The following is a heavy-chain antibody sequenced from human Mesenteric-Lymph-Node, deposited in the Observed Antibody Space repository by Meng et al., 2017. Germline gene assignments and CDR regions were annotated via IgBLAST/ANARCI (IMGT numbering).Heavy chain of an antibody. D-gene: IGHD3-10*01. J-gene: IGHJ5*02. V-gene: IGHV4-31*03. CDR2: IHSSGST. Sequence: QLHQQEPGPDLVKPSPTRSLTCTVSVGSTSSGGYYWSWIRQHPGKGLEWIGYIHSSGSTYYNPSLRSRLTISVDTSKNQFSLKLSSVTAADTAVYYCARASYGSGSPLGESWFDPWGQGTLVTVSS. CDR1: VGSTSSGGYY. CDR3: ARASYGSGSPLGESWFDP.